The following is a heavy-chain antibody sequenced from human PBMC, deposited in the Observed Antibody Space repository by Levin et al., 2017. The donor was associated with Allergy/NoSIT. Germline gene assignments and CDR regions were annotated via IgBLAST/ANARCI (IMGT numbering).Heavy chain of an antibody. D-gene: IGHD3-22*01. Sequence: PVASVKVSCKASGYTFTSYYMHWVRQAPGQGLEWMGIINPSGGSTSYAQKFQGRVTMTRDASTSSVYMELSSLRSEDTAVYYCARDPPNYYDSSGYYHSLWYWGQGTLVTVSS. CDR2: INPSGGST. J-gene: IGHJ4*02. CDR1: GYTFTSYY. CDR3: ARDPPNYYDSSGYYHSLWY. V-gene: IGHV1-46*01.